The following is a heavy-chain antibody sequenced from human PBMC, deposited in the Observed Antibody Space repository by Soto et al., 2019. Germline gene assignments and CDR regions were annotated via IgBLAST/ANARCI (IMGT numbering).Heavy chain of an antibody. CDR2: ISYDGSNK. V-gene: IGHV3-30*18. Sequence: WWSLRLCCSASVFTFSSYGMHWCRQAPGKGLEWVAVISYDGSNKYYADSVKGRFTISRDNSKNTLYLQMNSLRAEDTAVYYCAKDLVWGSYRFRVLDYWGQGTLVTVSS. J-gene: IGHJ4*02. D-gene: IGHD3-16*02. CDR1: VFTFSSYG. CDR3: AKDLVWGSYRFRVLDY.